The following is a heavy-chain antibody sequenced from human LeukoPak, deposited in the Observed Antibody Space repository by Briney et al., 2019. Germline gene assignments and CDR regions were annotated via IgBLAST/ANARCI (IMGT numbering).Heavy chain of an antibody. CDR1: GGSFSGYY. D-gene: IGHD3-10*01. V-gene: IGHV4-34*01. J-gene: IGHJ4*02. CDR2: INHSEST. CDR3: ARRVDYYGSGSAPCAFYFDY. Sequence: PSETLSLTCAVYGGSFSGYYWTWIRQPPGKGLEWIGEINHSESTNYNPSLKSRVTISVDTSKNQFSLKLSSVTAADTAVYYCARRVDYYGSGSAPCAFYFDYWGLGNMVAVSS.